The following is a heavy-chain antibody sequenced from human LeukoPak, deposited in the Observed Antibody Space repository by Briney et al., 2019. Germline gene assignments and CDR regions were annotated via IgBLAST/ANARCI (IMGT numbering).Heavy chain of an antibody. V-gene: IGHV1-69*05. CDR1: GGTFSSYA. CDR2: IIPIFGTA. D-gene: IGHD1-26*01. Sequence: SVKVSCKASGGTFSSYAISWVRQAPGQGLEWMGGIIPIFGTANYAQKFQGRVTITTDESTSTAYMELSSLRSEDTAVYYCARVPVGATTLFDYWGQGTLVTVSS. CDR3: ARVPVGATTLFDY. J-gene: IGHJ4*02.